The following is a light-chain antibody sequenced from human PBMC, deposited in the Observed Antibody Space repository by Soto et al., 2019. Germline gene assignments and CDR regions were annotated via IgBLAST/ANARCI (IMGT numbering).Light chain of an antibody. V-gene: IGKV3-15*01. CDR2: GAS. CDR3: QQYNSWLWT. J-gene: IGKJ1*01. CDR1: QSVSSK. Sequence: EIVITQSPATLSVSPGEGATLSYMASQSVSSKLAWYQQKPGQAPRLLIYGASTRATGIPARFSGSGSGTEFTLIISSLQSEDSAVYYCQQYNSWLWTFGQGTKVDIK.